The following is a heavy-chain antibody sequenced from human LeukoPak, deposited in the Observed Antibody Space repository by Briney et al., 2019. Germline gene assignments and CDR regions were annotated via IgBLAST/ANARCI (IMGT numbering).Heavy chain of an antibody. Sequence: PGGSLRLSCAASGFTFSSHGMNWVRQAPGKGLEWVSGISPSGGITYYTEYVKGRFTISRDNSKNTQSLQMNSLRAEDTAVYYCAKDDDWGRYKHWGQGTLVTVSS. CDR2: ISPSGGIT. CDR3: AKDDDWGRYKH. CDR1: GFTFSSHG. J-gene: IGHJ1*01. D-gene: IGHD3-16*01. V-gene: IGHV3-23*01.